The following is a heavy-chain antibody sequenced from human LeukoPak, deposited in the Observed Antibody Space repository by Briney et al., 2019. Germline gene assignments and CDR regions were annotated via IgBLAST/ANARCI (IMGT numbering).Heavy chain of an antibody. CDR2: VSGSGGST. V-gene: IGHV3-23*01. CDR1: GFTFSSYA. D-gene: IGHD3-3*01. Sequence: GGSLRLSCAASGFTFSSYAMSWVRQAPGKGLEWVSAVSGSGGSTYYADSVKGRFTISRDNSKNTLYLQMNSLRAEDTAVYYCAKDLRFLEYTSYYYYGMDVWGQGTTVTVSS. CDR3: AKDLRFLEYTSYYYYGMDV. J-gene: IGHJ6*01.